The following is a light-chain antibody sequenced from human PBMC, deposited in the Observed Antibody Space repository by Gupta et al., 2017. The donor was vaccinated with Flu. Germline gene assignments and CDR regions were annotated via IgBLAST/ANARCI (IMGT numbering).Light chain of an antibody. Sequence: DIVMTQSPDSLAVSLGERATINCKSSQSVLYSSNNKNYLAWYQQKPGQPPKLLIYWASTREYGVPDRISGGGPGTDFTLTISSLQAEDVAVYYCQQYYSSPLTFGGGTKVEIK. CDR2: WAS. J-gene: IGKJ4*01. CDR3: QQYYSSPLT. V-gene: IGKV4-1*01. CDR1: QSVLYSSNNKNY.